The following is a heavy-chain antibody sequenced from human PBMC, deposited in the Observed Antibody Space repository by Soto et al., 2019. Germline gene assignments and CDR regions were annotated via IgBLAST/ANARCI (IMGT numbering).Heavy chain of an antibody. Sequence: PGGSLRLSCAASGFTFSSYGMHWVRQAPGKGLEWVAVISYDGSNKYYADSVKGRFTISRDNSKNTLYLQMNSLRAEDTAVYYCAKDLILLWFGELFEYYFDYWGQGTLVTVSS. CDR1: GFTFSSYG. CDR2: ISYDGSNK. D-gene: IGHD3-10*01. J-gene: IGHJ4*02. V-gene: IGHV3-30*18. CDR3: AKDLILLWFGELFEYYFDY.